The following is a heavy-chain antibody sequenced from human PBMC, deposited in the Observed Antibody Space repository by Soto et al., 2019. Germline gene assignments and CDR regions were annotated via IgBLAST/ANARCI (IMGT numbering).Heavy chain of an antibody. CDR3: ASLTGYLASDY. Sequence: QVQLVQSGAEVKKPGSSVKVSCKASGVTFSSYTITWVRQAPGQGLEWMGRIIPILGIADYAQKFQGRVTITADKSTSTAYMALSSLRSEDTAVYYCASLTGYLASDYWGQGTLVTVSS. V-gene: IGHV1-69*02. CDR2: IIPILGIA. D-gene: IGHD3-9*01. J-gene: IGHJ4*02. CDR1: GVTFSSYT.